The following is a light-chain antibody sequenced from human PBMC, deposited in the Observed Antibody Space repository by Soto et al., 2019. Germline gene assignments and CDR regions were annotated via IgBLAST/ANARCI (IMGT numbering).Light chain of an antibody. CDR2: SNY. CDR3: ATWDDSLIGWV. Sequence: QAVVTQPPSASGTPGQRVTISCSGSSSNIGSHTVNWYQQLPRTAPKLLIYSNYRRPSGVPDRFSGSRSGTSASLAISGLQSEDEAHYYCATWDDSLIGWVFGGGTKLTVL. J-gene: IGLJ3*02. CDR1: SSNIGSHT. V-gene: IGLV1-44*01.